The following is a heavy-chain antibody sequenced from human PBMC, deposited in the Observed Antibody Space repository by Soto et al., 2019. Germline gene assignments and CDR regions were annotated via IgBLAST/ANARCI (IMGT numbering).Heavy chain of an antibody. V-gene: IGHV3-33*01. CDR1: GFIFSSFG. D-gene: IGHD2-15*01. CDR3: VRGLMGSGGHFSY. J-gene: IGHJ4*02. CDR2: IWYDGSNT. Sequence: RLSCEASGFIFSSFGMHWVRQAPGNGLEWVSHIWYDGSNTYYADSVKGRFTISRDNSRNTLYLQMNSLRAEDTAVYHCVRGLMGSGGHFSYWRQGT.